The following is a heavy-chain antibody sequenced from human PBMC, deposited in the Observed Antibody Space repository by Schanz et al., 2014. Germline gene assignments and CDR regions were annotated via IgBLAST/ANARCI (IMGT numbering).Heavy chain of an antibody. D-gene: IGHD1-1*01. V-gene: IGHV4-61*02. J-gene: IGHJ2*01. Sequence: QVQLQESGPGLVKPSQTLSLTCTVSGGSIRSGTYYWSWIRQPAGKALEWVGRVFPNGITNYNPALKSRATISLDTAKNKFALTLTSLTAADTAVYYCARDTTWRLDLWGRGTLVTVSS. CDR3: ARDTTWRLDL. CDR2: VFPNGIT. CDR1: GGSIRSGTYY.